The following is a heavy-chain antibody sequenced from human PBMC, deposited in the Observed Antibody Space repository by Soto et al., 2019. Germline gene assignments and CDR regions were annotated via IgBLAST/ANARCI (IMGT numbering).Heavy chain of an antibody. Sequence: QVQLVESGGGVVRPGRSLRLSCAATGFSFSTHGMHWVRQAPGKGLEWVAVIVNDGGEQYYSDSVKGRFTISRDNSKNTLYLQMNNLSAEAAAVSVCERDDNYPDNGLDRWGQGILVTVSS. CDR2: IVNDGGEQ. CDR1: GFSFSTHG. V-gene: IGHV3-33*01. D-gene: IGHD4-4*01. J-gene: IGHJ5*02. CDR3: ERDDNYPDNGLDR.